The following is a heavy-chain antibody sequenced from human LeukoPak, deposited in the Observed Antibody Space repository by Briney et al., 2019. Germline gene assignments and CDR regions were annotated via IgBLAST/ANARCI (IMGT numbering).Heavy chain of an antibody. D-gene: IGHD3-3*01. V-gene: IGHV3-48*03. CDR1: GFTFSIYE. Sequence: PGRSLRLSCAASGFTFSIYEMNWVRHATGKWLEWVSYIISSGSTIYYADSVKGRFTISRDHAKNSLYRQMNSLRSEGTAVYSCASLRYNDFWSGSWKFYYSMDVWGKGTTVTVSS. CDR2: IISSGSTI. J-gene: IGHJ6*03. CDR3: ASLRYNDFWSGSWKFYYSMDV.